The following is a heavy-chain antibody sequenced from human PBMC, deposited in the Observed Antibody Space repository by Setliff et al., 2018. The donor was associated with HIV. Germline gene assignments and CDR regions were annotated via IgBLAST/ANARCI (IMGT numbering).Heavy chain of an antibody. J-gene: IGHJ6*03. CDR2: INHSGTT. CDR3: ARAKTHYHYYYYMDV. CDR1: GGTFSLHY. Sequence: SETLSLTCAVSGGTFSLHYYTWIRQSPLRGLEWIGEINHSGTTYYNPSLKSRVTISVDTSKNQFSLKLSSVTAADTAVYYWARAKTHYHYYYYMDVWGKGTTVTVSS. V-gene: IGHV4-34*01.